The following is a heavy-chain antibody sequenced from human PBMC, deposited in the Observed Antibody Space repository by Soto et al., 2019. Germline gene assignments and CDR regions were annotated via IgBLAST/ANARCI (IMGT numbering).Heavy chain of an antibody. V-gene: IGHV1-2*02. D-gene: IGHD5-12*01. J-gene: IGHJ6*02. Sequence: ASVKVSCKASGDRFTSYGLHWVRQAPGQRLQWMGWINPNSGATNYAQKFQGSVTITREMSSNTAYLELSRLRCDSTDDATAVYYCANTKSGGYDDYQYCLDVWGQGTTVTVSS. CDR3: VYYCANTKSGGYDDYQYCLDV. CDR2: INPNSGAT. CDR1: GDRFTSYG.